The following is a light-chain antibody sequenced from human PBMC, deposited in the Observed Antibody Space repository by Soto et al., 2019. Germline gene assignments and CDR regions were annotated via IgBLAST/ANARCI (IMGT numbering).Light chain of an antibody. CDR1: QSIRTY. CDR3: QQTYSTLGT. V-gene: IGKV1-39*01. CDR2: AAS. Sequence: DIQMTQSPSSLSASIGDRVTITCRASQSIRTYLNWYQQKPGKAPTLLIYAASRLQSGVPSRFSGSGSGTDFTLTISSLQPEDFATYHCQQTYSTLGTLGQGTKLEIK. J-gene: IGKJ2*01.